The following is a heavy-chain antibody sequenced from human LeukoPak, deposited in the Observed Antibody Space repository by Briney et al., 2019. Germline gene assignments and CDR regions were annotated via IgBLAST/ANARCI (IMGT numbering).Heavy chain of an antibody. D-gene: IGHD6-13*01. V-gene: IGHV3-20*04. Sequence: PGGSLRLSCAASGFTFSDYYMSWIRQAPGKGLEWVSGINWNGGSTGYADSVKGRFTISRDNAKNSLYLQMNSLRAEDTALYYCARVFGSWSFDYWGQGTLVAVSS. CDR3: ARVFGSWSFDY. CDR1: GFTFSDYY. J-gene: IGHJ4*02. CDR2: INWNGGST.